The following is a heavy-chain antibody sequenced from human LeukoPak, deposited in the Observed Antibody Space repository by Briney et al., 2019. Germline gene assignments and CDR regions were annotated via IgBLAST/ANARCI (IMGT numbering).Heavy chain of an antibody. CDR3: ARSSYSSSSSV. CDR2: IGGRDGST. V-gene: IGHV3-23*01. J-gene: IGHJ3*01. Sequence: PGGSLRLSCAASGFTFSSYAMSWVRQAPGKGLEWVSAIGGRDGSTYYADSVKGRFTISRDNSKNTLYVQMNSLRAEDTAVYYCARSSYSSSSSVWGQGTMVTVSS. CDR1: GFTFSSYA. D-gene: IGHD6-6*01.